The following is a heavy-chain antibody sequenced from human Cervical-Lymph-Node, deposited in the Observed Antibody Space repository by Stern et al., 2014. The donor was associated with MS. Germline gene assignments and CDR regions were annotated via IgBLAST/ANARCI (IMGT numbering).Heavy chain of an antibody. V-gene: IGHV3-21*01. Sequence: EVQLVESGGGLVKPGGSLRLSCAASGFTFSSYSMNWVRQAPGKGLECVSSISSSSMYIYYADSVKGRFTISRDNAKNSLYLQMNSLRAEDTAVYYCARDTITMVRGGYYFDYWGQGTLVTVSS. CDR1: GFTFSSYS. CDR3: ARDTITMVRGGYYFDY. CDR2: ISSSSMYI. J-gene: IGHJ4*02. D-gene: IGHD3-10*01.